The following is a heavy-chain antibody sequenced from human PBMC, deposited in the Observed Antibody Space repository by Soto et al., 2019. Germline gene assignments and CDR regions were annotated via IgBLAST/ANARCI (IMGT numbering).Heavy chain of an antibody. J-gene: IGHJ4*02. CDR2: IYHSGST. V-gene: IGHV4-30-2*01. CDR1: GGSISSGGYS. D-gene: IGHD6-6*01. Sequence: PSETLSLTCAVSGGSISSGGYSWSWIRQPPGKGLEWIGYIYHSGSTYYNPSLKSRVTTSVDRSKNQFSLKLSSVTAADTAVYYCARGGIAARRANDYWGQGTLVTVSS. CDR3: ARGGIAARRANDY.